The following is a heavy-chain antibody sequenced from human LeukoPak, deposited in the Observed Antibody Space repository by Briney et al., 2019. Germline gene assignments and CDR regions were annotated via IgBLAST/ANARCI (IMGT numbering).Heavy chain of an antibody. D-gene: IGHD2-2*01. J-gene: IGHJ5*02. Sequence: SVKVSCKASGGTFSSYAISWVRQAPGQRLEWMGGIIPIFGTANYAQKLQGRVTITADESTSTPYMELSSLRSEDTAVYYCARDPADIVVVPAAPENWFDPWGQGTLVTVSS. CDR2: IIPIFGTA. V-gene: IGHV1-69*13. CDR1: GGTFSSYA. CDR3: ARDPADIVVVPAAPENWFDP.